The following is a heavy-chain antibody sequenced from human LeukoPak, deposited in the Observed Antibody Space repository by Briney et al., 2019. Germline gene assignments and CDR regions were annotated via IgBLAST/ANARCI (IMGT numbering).Heavy chain of an antibody. J-gene: IGHJ4*02. D-gene: IGHD5-12*01. CDR2: FYHDGST. CDR1: GYSISSGYY. CDR3: ARDGYSGSDAL. Sequence: SETLSLTCTVSGYSISSGYYWGWIRPPPGKGLEWVGSFYHDGSTYYNPSLKSRVTISVDTSQNQFSLKLSSVTAADTAVYYCARDGYSGSDALWGQGILVTVSS. V-gene: IGHV4-38-2*02.